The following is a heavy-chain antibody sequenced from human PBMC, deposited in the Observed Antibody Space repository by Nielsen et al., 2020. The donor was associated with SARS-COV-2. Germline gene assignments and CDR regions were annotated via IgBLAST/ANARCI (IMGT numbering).Heavy chain of an antibody. CDR2: VTHSGST. CDR1: GDSMSGNY. Sequence: SETLSLTCDVSGDSMSGNYWTWIRQPPGKGLEWIGYVTHSGSTNYNPSLRSRVTLSETTSKGKFFLTLTSVTAADTAVYYCARGRNSVGGFFDFWGQGIVVTVSA. V-gene: IGHV4-59*01. J-gene: IGHJ4*02. D-gene: IGHD1-26*01. CDR3: ARGRNSVGGFFDF.